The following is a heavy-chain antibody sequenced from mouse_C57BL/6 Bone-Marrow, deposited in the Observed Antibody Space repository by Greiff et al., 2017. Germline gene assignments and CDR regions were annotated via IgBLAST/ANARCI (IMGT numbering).Heavy chain of an antibody. J-gene: IGHJ2*01. Sequence: EVKVVESGGGLVKPGGSLKLSCAASGFTFSSYAMSWVRQTTEKRLEWVATISDGGSYTYYPDNVKGRFTISRDNAKNNLYLQMSHLKSEDTAMYYCARRGDYFDYWGQGTTLTVSS. CDR2: ISDGGSYT. CDR3: ARRGDYFDY. CDR1: GFTFSSYA. V-gene: IGHV5-4*03.